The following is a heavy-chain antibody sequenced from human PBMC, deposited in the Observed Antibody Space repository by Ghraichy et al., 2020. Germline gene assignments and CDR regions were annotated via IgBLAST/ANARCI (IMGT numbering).Heavy chain of an antibody. J-gene: IGHJ4*02. CDR2: FYYSGDT. D-gene: IGHD3-3*01. CDR3: ARQSEGFDQ. V-gene: IGHV4-59*08. Sequence: SETLSLTCTVSGGSISNYYWNWIRQSPGKGLEWIGYFYYSGDTDYNPSLKSRVTISIDTSKNQFSLHLSSVTAADTAIYYCARQSEGFDQWGQGILVTVSS. CDR1: GGSISNYY.